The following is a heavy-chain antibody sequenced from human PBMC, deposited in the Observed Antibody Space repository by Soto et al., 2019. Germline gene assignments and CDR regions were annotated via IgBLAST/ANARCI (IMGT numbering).Heavy chain of an antibody. CDR3: ARVRAGITGPTSYYYYGMDV. CDR2: IIPIFGTA. CDR1: GGTFSSYA. V-gene: IGHV1-69*13. D-gene: IGHD1-7*01. J-gene: IGHJ6*02. Sequence: GASVKVSCKASGGTFSSYAISWVRQAPGQGLEWKGGIIPIFGTANYAQKFKGRVTITADESTSTAYLELSSLRSEDTAVYYFARVRAGITGPTSYYYYGMDVWGQGTTVTVSS.